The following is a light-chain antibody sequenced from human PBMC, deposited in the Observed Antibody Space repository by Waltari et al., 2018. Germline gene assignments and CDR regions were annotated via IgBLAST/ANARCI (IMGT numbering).Light chain of an antibody. CDR1: ESISNW. CDR2: KAS. CDR3: QHFKAFPWT. V-gene: IGKV1-5*03. Sequence: DIQMTQSPSTLSASVGDRVTITCRASESISNWLAWSQQKPGKAPKPLIYKASSLESGVPSRFSGSGSGTEFTLTITSLQPDDFATYYCQHFKAFPWTFGQGTKVEIK. J-gene: IGKJ1*01.